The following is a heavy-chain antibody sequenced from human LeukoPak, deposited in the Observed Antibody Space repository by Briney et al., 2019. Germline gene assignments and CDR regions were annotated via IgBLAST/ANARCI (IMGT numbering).Heavy chain of an antibody. D-gene: IGHD2-15*01. J-gene: IGHJ4*02. CDR3: ARLAATAY. CDR1: GGSISGYY. V-gene: IGHV4-4*09. Sequence: PSETLSLTCTVSGGSISGYYWSWIRQPPGKGLEWIGYFYTSGSTNYNPSLKSRVTISADTSKNQFSLKLSSVTAADTAVYYCARLAATAYWGQGTLVTVSS. CDR2: FYTSGST.